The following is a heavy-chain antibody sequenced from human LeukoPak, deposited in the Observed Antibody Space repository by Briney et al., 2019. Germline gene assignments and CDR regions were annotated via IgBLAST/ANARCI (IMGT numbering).Heavy chain of an antibody. CDR3: ARASEGPTIFGVVIIRAGFDY. J-gene: IGHJ4*02. Sequence: PGGSLRLSCAASEFTFSSYSMNWVRQAPGKGLEWVSYISSSSRTIYYADSVKGRFTISRDNAKNSLYLQMNSLRAEDTAVYYCARASEGPTIFGVVIIRAGFDYWGQGTLVTVSS. CDR2: ISSSSRTI. CDR1: EFTFSSYS. D-gene: IGHD3-3*01. V-gene: IGHV3-48*04.